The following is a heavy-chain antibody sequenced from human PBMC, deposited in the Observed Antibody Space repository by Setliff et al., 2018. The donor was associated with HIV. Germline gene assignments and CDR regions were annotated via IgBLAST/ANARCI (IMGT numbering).Heavy chain of an antibody. Sequence: GKSLKISCKASGYSFSSYWIGWVRQMPGKGLEWMGIIFPGDSDIKYNPSFQGQVTISVDKSITTAYLQWSSLKASDTAIYYCAKKGGDQWLFGGYAFDIWGQGTMVTVSS. CDR3: AKKGGDQWLFGGYAFDI. J-gene: IGHJ3*02. V-gene: IGHV5-51*03. CDR1: GYSFSSYW. D-gene: IGHD3-22*01. CDR2: IFPGDSDI.